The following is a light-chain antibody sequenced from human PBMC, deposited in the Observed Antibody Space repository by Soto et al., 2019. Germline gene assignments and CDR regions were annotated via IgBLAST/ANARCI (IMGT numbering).Light chain of an antibody. Sequence: QSALTQPASVSGSPGQSITISCTGGSSDIGGYNYVSWFQQHPGKAPKLMIYEVTNRPSGVSNRFSGSKSGSTASLTISGLQAEDEADYYCSSYTSSNTLGFGTGTKLAVL. J-gene: IGLJ1*01. CDR1: SSDIGGYNY. CDR2: EVT. CDR3: SSYTSSNTLG. V-gene: IGLV2-14*01.